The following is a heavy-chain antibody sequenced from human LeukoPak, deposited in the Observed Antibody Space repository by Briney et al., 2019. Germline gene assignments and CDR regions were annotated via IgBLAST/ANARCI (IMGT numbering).Heavy chain of an antibody. CDR1: GFTFSSYA. Sequence: GGSLRLSCAASGFTFSSYAMSWVRQAPGKGLEWVSAISGSGGSTYYADSVKGRFTISRDNSENTLHLQMNRLRAEDTAVYYCARDGNYDILTGYSEGEDYWGQGTLVTVSS. V-gene: IGHV3-23*01. J-gene: IGHJ4*02. CDR3: ARDGNYDILTGYSEGEDY. CDR2: ISGSGGST. D-gene: IGHD3-9*01.